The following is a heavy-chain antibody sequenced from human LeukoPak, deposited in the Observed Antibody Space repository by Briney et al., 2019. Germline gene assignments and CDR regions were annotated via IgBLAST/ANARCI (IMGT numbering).Heavy chain of an antibody. Sequence: SGGSLRHSCAASGFTFSSYSMNWVRQAPATGRAWVSSISRSSSYIYYADSVKGRFTISRDNAKNSLYLQMNSLRAEDTAVYYCAREAPYDYVWGSYRFDYWGQGTLVTVSS. CDR1: GFTFSSYS. J-gene: IGHJ4*02. V-gene: IGHV3-21*01. D-gene: IGHD3-16*02. CDR3: AREAPYDYVWGSYRFDY. CDR2: ISRSSSYI.